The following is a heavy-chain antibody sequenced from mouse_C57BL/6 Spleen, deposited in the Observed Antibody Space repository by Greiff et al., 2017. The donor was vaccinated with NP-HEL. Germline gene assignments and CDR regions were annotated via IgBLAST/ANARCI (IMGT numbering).Heavy chain of an antibody. Sequence: VQLQQPGAELVRPGSSVKLSCKASGYTFTSYWMHWVKQRPIQGLEWIGNIDPSDSETHYNQKFKDKATLTVDKSSSTAYMQLSSLTSEDSAVYYCARAHYGSSYYFDYWGQGTTLTVSS. V-gene: IGHV1-52*01. D-gene: IGHD1-1*01. J-gene: IGHJ2*01. CDR1: GYTFTSYW. CDR2: IDPSDSET. CDR3: ARAHYGSSYYFDY.